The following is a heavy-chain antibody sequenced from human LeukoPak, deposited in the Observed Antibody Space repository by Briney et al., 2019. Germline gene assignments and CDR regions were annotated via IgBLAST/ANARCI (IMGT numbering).Heavy chain of an antibody. CDR2: INPNSGGT. D-gene: IGHD5-18*01. J-gene: IGHJ4*02. V-gene: IGHV1-2*06. CDR1: DYTFPGNC. CDR3: ARDLGRYSYGDFDY. Sequence: SVKVSFTASDYTFPGNCIRWVRHAPAPGLEWMGRINPNSGGTNYAQKFPGRVTMTRDTYISTAYMELSSLKSDDTAVYFCARDLGRYSYGDFDYWGEGTLVTVSS.